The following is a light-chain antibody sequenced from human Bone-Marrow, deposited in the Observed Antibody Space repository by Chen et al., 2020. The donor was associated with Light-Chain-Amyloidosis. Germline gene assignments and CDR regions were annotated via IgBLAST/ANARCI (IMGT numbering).Light chain of an antibody. Sequence: QSALTQPASVSGSPGQSITISCTGTSSDVGNYNLVSWYQQHPGKAPKLIVYEVTQRPSGFSTRFSGSKSGNTASLTISGLQAEDEAHYYCCSYAGLYTLVFGGGTKLSVV. J-gene: IGLJ2*01. V-gene: IGLV2-23*02. CDR2: EVT. CDR1: SSDVGNYNL. CDR3: CSYAGLYTLV.